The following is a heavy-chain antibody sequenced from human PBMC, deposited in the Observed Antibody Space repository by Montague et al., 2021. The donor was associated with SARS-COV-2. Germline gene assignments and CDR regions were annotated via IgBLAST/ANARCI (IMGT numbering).Heavy chain of an antibody. D-gene: IGHD7-27*01. V-gene: IGHV4-4*02. CDR1: GGSLSTPHY. CDR3: ACDRITRGWFDP. CDR2: VHHSGNA. J-gene: IGHJ5*02. Sequence: SETLSLTCAVSGGSLSTPHYWSWVRQPPGKGLEWIGEVHHSGNANYNASFNGRATISVDKSKNQFSLTLTSVTAADPAVYYCACDRITRGWFDPWGQGTLVTVSS.